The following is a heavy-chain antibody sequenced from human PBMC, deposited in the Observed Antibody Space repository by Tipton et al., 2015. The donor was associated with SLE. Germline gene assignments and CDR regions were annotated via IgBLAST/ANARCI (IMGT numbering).Heavy chain of an antibody. D-gene: IGHD1-1*01. CDR2: IYTSGST. J-gene: IGHJ3*02. CDR3: ARRSVQEAFDI. V-gene: IGHV4-61*09. Sequence: TLSLTCTVSDDSISSGSYYWNWIRQPAGKGLEWIGQIYTSGSTNYNPALKSRVTISLDTSKNQFSLKLRSVTAADTAVYFCARRSVQEAFDIWGQGTMVTVSS. CDR1: DDSISSGSYY.